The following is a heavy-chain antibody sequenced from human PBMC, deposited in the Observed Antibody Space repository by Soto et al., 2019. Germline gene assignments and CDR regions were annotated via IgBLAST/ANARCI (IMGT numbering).Heavy chain of an antibody. CDR2: INPSGRST. Sequence: QVQLVQSGAEVKKPGASVKVSCKASGYTFTSYYMHWVRHAPGQGLEWMGIINPSGRSTTYGQKFQGRVTMTRDTSTSTVYMELSSLRSEDTAVYYCARGDIVAMFGMDVWGQGTTVTVSS. CDR1: GYTFTSYY. CDR3: ARGDIVAMFGMDV. V-gene: IGHV1-46*01. D-gene: IGHD5-12*01. J-gene: IGHJ6*02.